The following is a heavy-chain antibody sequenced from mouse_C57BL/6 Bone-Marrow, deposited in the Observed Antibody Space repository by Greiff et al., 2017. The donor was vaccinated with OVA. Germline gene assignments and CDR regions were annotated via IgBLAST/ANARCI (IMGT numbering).Heavy chain of an antibody. CDR3: AYYSLYAMDY. Sequence: VQRVESGAELARPGASVKLSCKASGYTFTSYGISWVKQRTGQGLEWIGEIYPRSGNTYYNEKFKGKATLTADKSSSTAYMELRSLTSEDSAVYFCAYYSLYAMDYWGQGTSVTVSS. CDR1: GYTFTSYG. CDR2: IYPRSGNT. V-gene: IGHV1-81*01. J-gene: IGHJ4*01. D-gene: IGHD2-12*01.